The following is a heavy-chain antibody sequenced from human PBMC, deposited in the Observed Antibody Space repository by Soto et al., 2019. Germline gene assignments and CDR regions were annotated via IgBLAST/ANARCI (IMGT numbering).Heavy chain of an antibody. CDR3: AGPGYSSQDY. CDR1: GFTFSSFA. V-gene: IGHV3-23*01. J-gene: IGHJ4*02. Sequence: LRLSCAASGFTFSSFALSWVRQAPGKGLEWVSAISGSGDGTDYADSVKGRFTISRDNSKNTLYLQMNSLRAEDTDVYYCAGPGYSSQDYWGQGALVTVYS. D-gene: IGHD5-18*01. CDR2: ISGSGDGT.